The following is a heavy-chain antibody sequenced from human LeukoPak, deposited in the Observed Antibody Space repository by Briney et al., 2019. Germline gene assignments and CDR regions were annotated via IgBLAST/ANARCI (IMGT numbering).Heavy chain of an antibody. CDR3: ARSFGGSSPNNFDY. D-gene: IGHD1-26*01. V-gene: IGHV1-18*01. J-gene: IGHJ4*02. CDR2: ISAYNGNT. CDR1: GYTFTCYG. Sequence: ASVKVSCKASGYTFTCYGISWVRQAPGQGLEWMGWISAYNGNTNYAQKLQGRVTMTTDTSTSTAYMELRSLRSDDTAVYYCARSFGGSSPNNFDYWGQGTLVTVSS.